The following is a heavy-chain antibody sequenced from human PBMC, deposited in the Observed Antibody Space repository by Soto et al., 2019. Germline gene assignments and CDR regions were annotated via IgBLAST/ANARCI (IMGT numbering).Heavy chain of an antibody. Sequence: SETLSLTCTVSGGSISSYYWSWIRQPPGKGLEWIGYIYYSGSTNYNPSLKSRVTISVDTSKNQFSLKLSSVTAADTAVYYCARGSSSWYYFDYWGQGTLVTV. CDR3: ARGSSSWYYFDY. CDR1: GGSISSYY. V-gene: IGHV4-59*01. D-gene: IGHD6-13*01. J-gene: IGHJ4*02. CDR2: IYYSGST.